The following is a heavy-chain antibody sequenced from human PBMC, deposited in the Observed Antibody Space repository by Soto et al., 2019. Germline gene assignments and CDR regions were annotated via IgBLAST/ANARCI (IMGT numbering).Heavy chain of an antibody. V-gene: IGHV1-18*01. D-gene: IGHD2-2*01. CDR1: GYTFTSYG. CDR2: ISAYNGNT. Sequence: ASVKVSCKASGYTFTSYGISWVRQAPGQGLEWMGWISAYNGNTNYAQKLQGRVTMTTDTSTSTAYMELRSLRSDDTAVYYCARDSVLGRVVPAAVDYWGQGTLVTVSS. J-gene: IGHJ4*02. CDR3: ARDSVLGRVVPAAVDY.